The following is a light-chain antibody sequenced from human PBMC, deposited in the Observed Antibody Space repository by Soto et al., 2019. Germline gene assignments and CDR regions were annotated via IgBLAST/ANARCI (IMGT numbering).Light chain of an antibody. Sequence: EIVLTQSPGTLSLSPGERATLSCRASQSLNTMYSAWYQKKTGQAPRLLIYATSTRATGTPDRFSGSGSGTDFTLTISRLEPEDYAVYYCQQYDDSARYIFGQGTNLEVK. CDR3: QQYDDSARYI. CDR1: QSLNTMY. V-gene: IGKV3-20*01. J-gene: IGKJ2*01. CDR2: ATS.